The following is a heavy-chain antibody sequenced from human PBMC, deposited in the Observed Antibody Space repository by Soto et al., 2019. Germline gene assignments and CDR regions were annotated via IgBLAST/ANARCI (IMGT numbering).Heavy chain of an antibody. J-gene: IGHJ4*02. D-gene: IGHD6-13*01. Sequence: GGSLRLSCASSGFTFSSYAMHWVRQAPGKGLEWVAVMSYDGSNKYYADSVKSRITINPDTSKNQISLQLNSVTPEDTAVYYCVRLIGNSWLDYWGQGTLVTVSS. CDR1: GFTFSSYA. V-gene: IGHV3-30-3*01. CDR2: MSYDGSNK. CDR3: VRLIGNSWLDY.